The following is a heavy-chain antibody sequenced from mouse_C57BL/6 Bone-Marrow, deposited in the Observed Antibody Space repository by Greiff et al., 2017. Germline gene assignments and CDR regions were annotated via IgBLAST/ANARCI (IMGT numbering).Heavy chain of an antibody. CDR2: IWRGGST. CDR3: AKNGGAWYFDV. Sequence: VQGVESGPGLVQPSQSLSITCTVSGFSLTSYGVHWVRQSPGKGLEWLGVIWRGGSTDYNAAFMSRLSITKDNSKSQVFFKMNSLQADDTAIYYCAKNGGAWYFDVWGTGTTVTVSS. D-gene: IGHD1-1*02. CDR1: GFSLTSYG. V-gene: IGHV2-5*01. J-gene: IGHJ1*03.